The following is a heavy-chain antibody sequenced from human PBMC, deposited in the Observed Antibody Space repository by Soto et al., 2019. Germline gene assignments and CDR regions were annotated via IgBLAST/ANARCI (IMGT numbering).Heavy chain of an antibody. J-gene: IGHJ4*02. Sequence: SETLSLTCAVSGYSISSGYYWGWIRQPPGKGLEWIGSMYHSGSTYYNPSLKSRVTISVDTSKNQFSLKLTSLTASDTAVYYCARAGSHILDYWGQGTLVTVSS. CDR2: MYHSGST. V-gene: IGHV4-38-2*01. D-gene: IGHD2-15*01. CDR1: GYSISSGYY. CDR3: ARAGSHILDY.